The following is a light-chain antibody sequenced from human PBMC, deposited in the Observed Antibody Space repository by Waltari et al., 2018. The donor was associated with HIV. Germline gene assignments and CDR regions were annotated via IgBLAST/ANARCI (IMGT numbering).Light chain of an antibody. CDR1: STAVAGPTS. Sequence: HSALTPPPSLSGPLAPWITIPCTGTSTAVAGPTSPSWYQQHPGKAPKLLISDVSNRPSGVSNRFSGSKSGNTASLTISGLQAEDEADYYCSSYTANSRIFGGGTRLTVL. J-gene: IGLJ2*01. V-gene: IGLV2-14*03. CDR3: SSYTANSRI. CDR2: DVS.